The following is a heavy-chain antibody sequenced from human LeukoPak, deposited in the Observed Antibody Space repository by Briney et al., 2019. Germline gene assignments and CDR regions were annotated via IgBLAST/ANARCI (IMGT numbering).Heavy chain of an antibody. CDR2: IHPNSGGT. V-gene: IGHV1-2*02. CDR1: GYPFTDYF. J-gene: IGHJ4*02. D-gene: IGHD6-19*01. CDR3: ARDLAGSGYYDY. Sequence: ASVKVSCKSSGYPFTDYFIHWVRQAPGQGLEWMGWIHPNSGGTKYAQKFQGKVTMTTDTSSSTVSMGMSSLRSDDTAVYFCARDLAGSGYYDYWGQGTPVTVSS.